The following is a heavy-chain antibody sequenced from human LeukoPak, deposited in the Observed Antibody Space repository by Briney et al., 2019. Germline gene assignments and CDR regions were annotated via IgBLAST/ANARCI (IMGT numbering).Heavy chain of an antibody. J-gene: IGHJ3*02. V-gene: IGHV3-20*01. CDR1: AFIFDEYG. CDR2: INWNGANT. Sequence: RPGESLRLSCAASAFIFDEYGMSWVRQVPGKGLDWVSGINWNGANTGYGDSVKGRFSISRDNAKNSLHLQMSSLRAEDTALYHWARVQYDTSYHNAFDIWGQGTMVTVSS. D-gene: IGHD3-22*01. CDR3: ARVQYDTSYHNAFDI.